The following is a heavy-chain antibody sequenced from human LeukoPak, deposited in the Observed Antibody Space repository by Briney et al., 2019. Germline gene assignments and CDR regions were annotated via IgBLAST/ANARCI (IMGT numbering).Heavy chain of an antibody. CDR1: GFTFSSYS. V-gene: IGHV3-21*01. J-gene: IGHJ4*02. CDR2: ISSSSSYI. Sequence: KPGGSLSLSCAASGFTFSSYSMNWVRQAPGKGLEWVSSISSSSSYIYYADSVKGRFTISRDNAKNSLYLQMNSLRAEDTAVYYCARDSSYYDSSGQPFDYWGQGTLVTVSS. D-gene: IGHD3-22*01. CDR3: ARDSSYYDSSGQPFDY.